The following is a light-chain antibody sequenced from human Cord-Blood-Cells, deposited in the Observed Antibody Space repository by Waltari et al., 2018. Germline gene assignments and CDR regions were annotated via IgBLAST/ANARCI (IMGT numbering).Light chain of an antibody. CDR2: GES. CDR1: QSVSSN. Sequence: EIVMTQSPATLSVSPGERATLSCRASQSVSSNLAWYQQKPGQAPRLLIYGESTRATGIPARCSGSVSGTEFTLTISSLQSEDFAVYDCQQYNNWPPVTFGGGTKVEIK. V-gene: IGKV3-15*01. J-gene: IGKJ4*01. CDR3: QQYNNWPPVT.